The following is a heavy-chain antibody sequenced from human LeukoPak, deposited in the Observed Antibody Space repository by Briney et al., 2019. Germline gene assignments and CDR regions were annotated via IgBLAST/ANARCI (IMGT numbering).Heavy chain of an antibody. CDR2: INPNSGGT. Sequence: ASVKVSCKASGYTFTGCYMHWVRQAPGQGLEWMGWINPNSGGTNYAQKFQGRVTMTRDTSISTAYMELSRLRSDDTAVYYCAREISSSSWFFFDYWGQGTLVTVSS. CDR1: GYTFTGCY. V-gene: IGHV1-2*02. CDR3: AREISSSSWFFFDY. J-gene: IGHJ4*02. D-gene: IGHD6-13*01.